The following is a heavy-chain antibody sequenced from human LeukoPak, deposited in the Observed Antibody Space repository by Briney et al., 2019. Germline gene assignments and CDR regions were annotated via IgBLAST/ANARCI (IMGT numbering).Heavy chain of an antibody. CDR3: ARRVKFTYYYGSGSRNWFDP. CDR2: INPNSGGT. V-gene: IGHV1-2*02. D-gene: IGHD3-10*01. CDR1: GYTFTGYY. J-gene: IGHJ5*02. Sequence: ASVKVSCKASGYTFTGYYMHWVRQAPGQGVEWMGWINPNSGGTNYAQKFQGRVTMTRDTSISTAYMELSRLRSDDTAVYYCARRVKFTYYYGSGSRNWFDPWGQGTLVTVSS.